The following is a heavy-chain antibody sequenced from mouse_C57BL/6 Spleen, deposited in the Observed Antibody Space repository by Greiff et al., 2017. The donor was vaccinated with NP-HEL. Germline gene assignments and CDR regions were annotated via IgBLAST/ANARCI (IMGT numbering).Heavy chain of an antibody. CDR1: GYAFSSYW. CDR3: ARTRVLVYYDYGFDY. CDR2: IYPGDGDT. D-gene: IGHD2-4*01. V-gene: IGHV1-80*01. J-gene: IGHJ2*01. Sequence: QVQLKQSGAELVKPGASVKISCKASGYAFSSYWMNWVKQRPGKGLEWIGQIYPGDGDTNYNGKFKGKATLTADKSSSTAYMQLSSLTSEDSAVYFCARTRVLVYYDYGFDYWGQGTTLTVSS.